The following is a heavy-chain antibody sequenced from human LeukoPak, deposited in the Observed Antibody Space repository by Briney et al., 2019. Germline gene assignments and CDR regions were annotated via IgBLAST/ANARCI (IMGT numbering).Heavy chain of an antibody. D-gene: IGHD2-15*01. CDR3: ATNPDIVVVVAAE. J-gene: IGHJ4*02. V-gene: IGHV3-23*01. Sequence: GGSLRLSCAASGFTFSSYAMSWVRQAPGKGLEWVSAISGSGGSTYYADSVKGRFTISRDNSKNTLYLQMNSLRAEDTAVYCCATNPDIVVVVAAEWGQGTLVTVSS. CDR2: ISGSGGST. CDR1: GFTFSSYA.